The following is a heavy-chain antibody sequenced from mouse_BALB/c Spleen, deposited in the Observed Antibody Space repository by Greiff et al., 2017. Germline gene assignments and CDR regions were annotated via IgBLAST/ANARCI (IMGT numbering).Heavy chain of an antibody. CDR1: EYEFPSHD. J-gene: IGHJ2*01. CDR2: INSDGGST. V-gene: IGHV5-2*01. D-gene: IGHD2-3*01. Sequence: EVQVVESGGGLVQPGESLKLSCESNEYEFPSHDMSWVRKTPEKRLELVAAINSDGGSTYYPDTMERRFIISRDNTKKTLYLQMSSLRSEDTAMYYCARQRDYDGYNYFDYWGQGTTLTVSS. CDR3: ARQRDYDGYNYFDY.